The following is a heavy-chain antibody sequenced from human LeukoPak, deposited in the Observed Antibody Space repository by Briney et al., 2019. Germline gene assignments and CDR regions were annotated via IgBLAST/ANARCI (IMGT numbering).Heavy chain of an antibody. CDR2: IYHSGST. J-gene: IGHJ4*02. CDR3: ASYYGGNVYYFDY. V-gene: IGHV4-4*02. CDR1: GGSISSSNW. Sequence: PSETLSLTCAVSGGSISSSNWWSWVRQPPGKGLEWIGEIYHSGSTNYNPSLKSRVTISVDKSKNQFSLKLSSVTAADTAVYYCASYYGGNVYYFDYWGQGTLVTVSS. D-gene: IGHD4-23*01.